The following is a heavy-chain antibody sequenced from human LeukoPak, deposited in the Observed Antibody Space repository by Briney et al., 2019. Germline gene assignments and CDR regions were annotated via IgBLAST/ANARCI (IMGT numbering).Heavy chain of an antibody. D-gene: IGHD3-10*01. CDR1: GGSISSFY. Sequence: PSETLSLTCSVSGGSISSFYWSWIRQPAGTALEWIGRTYTSRTITYNPSLKSRVTMSVDTSKNQFSLKLSSVTAADTAVYYCARDSGTTGEVKFDPWGQGTLVTVSS. V-gene: IGHV4-4*07. CDR2: TYTSRTI. J-gene: IGHJ5*02. CDR3: ARDSGTTGEVKFDP.